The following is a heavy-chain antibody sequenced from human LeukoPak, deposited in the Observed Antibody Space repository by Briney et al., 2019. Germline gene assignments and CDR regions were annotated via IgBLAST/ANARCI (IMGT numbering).Heavy chain of an antibody. CDR1: GFTFSAYA. J-gene: IGHJ4*02. V-gene: IGHV3-33*01. CDR2: IWYDGSNK. CDR3: ARAQLEQLWLLFDY. D-gene: IGHD5-18*01. Sequence: GGSLRLSCAASGFTFSAYAMHWVRQAPGKGLEWVAVIWYDGSNKYYADSVKGRFTISRDNSVNTLFLQMNSLRAEDTAVYYCARAQLEQLWLLFDYWGQGTLVTVSS.